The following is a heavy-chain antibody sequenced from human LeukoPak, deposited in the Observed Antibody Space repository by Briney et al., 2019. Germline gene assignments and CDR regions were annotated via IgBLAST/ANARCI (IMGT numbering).Heavy chain of an antibody. D-gene: IGHD4-11*01. CDR1: GFTFSSYE. CDR3: ARKGAVTAGY. V-gene: IGHV3-48*03. CDR2: ISSSGSTI. Sequence: GGALRLSCVVSGFTFSSYEMNWVRQAPGKGLEWVSYISSSGSTIYYADSVKGRFTISRDNAKTSLYLQMNSLGAEDTAVYYCARKGAVTAGYWGQGTLVTVSS. J-gene: IGHJ4*02.